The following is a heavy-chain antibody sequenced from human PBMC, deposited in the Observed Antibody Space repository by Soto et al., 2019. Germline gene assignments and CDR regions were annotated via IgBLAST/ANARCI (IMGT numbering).Heavy chain of an antibody. CDR3: AKIAYYDILSGSRKYNWFDP. J-gene: IGHJ5*02. D-gene: IGHD3-9*01. CDR2: ISGGGGST. CDR1: GFTFSSYA. V-gene: IGHV3-23*01. Sequence: GGSLRLSCAASGFTFSSYAMTWVRQAPGKGLEWVSGISGGGGSTYYAESARGRFTISRDNSKNTLSLLMNSLRAEDTAVYYFAKIAYYDILSGSRKYNWFDPWGQGTLVTVSS.